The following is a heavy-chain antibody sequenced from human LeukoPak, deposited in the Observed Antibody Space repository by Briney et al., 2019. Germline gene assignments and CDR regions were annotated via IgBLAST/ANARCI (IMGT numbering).Heavy chain of an antibody. CDR2: IYHSGRT. D-gene: IGHD4-17*01. CDR3: ALREGYYYYYMDV. V-gene: IGHV4-38-2*02. Sequence: PSETLSLTCTVSGYSISSGYYWGWIRQPPGKGLEWIGSIYHSGRTFYNPSLKSRVTISVDTSKNQFSLKLSSVTAADTAVYYCALREGYYYYYMDVWGRGTTVTVSS. J-gene: IGHJ6*03. CDR1: GYSISSGYY.